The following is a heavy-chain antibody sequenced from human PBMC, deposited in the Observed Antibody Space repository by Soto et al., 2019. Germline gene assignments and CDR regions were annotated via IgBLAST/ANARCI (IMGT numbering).Heavy chain of an antibody. CDR3: ARVTVGARCCYFDY. V-gene: IGHV4-61*01. Sequence: PSETLSLTCTVSGGSVSSGIYYWSWIRQPPGKGLEWIGHIYYSGSTNYNPSLRSRVTISVDTSKNQFSLKLSSVTAADTAVYYCARVTVGARCCYFDYWGQGTLVTVSS. J-gene: IGHJ4*02. CDR1: GGSVSSGIYY. CDR2: IYYSGST. D-gene: IGHD4-17*01.